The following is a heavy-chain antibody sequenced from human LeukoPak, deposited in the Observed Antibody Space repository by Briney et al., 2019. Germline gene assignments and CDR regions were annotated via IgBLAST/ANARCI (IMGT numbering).Heavy chain of an antibody. J-gene: IGHJ4*02. D-gene: IGHD3-10*01. V-gene: IGHV4-39*07. CDR3: ARGGYYGSGSYYKGYFDY. Sequence: PSETLSLTCTVSGGSISSSSYYWGWIRQPPGKGLEWIGSIYYSGSTYYNPSLKSRVTISVDTSKNQFSLKLSSVTAADTAVYYCARGGYYGSGSYYKGYFDYWGQGTLVTVSS. CDR2: IYYSGST. CDR1: GGSISSSSYY.